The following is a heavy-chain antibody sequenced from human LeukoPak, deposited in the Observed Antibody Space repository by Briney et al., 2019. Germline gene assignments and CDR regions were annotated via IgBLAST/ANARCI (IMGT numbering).Heavy chain of an antibody. D-gene: IGHD2-15*01. V-gene: IGHV4-59*12. CDR3: ARDQYRGGSVYYFDY. CDR1: GGSISSYY. CDR2: IYYSGST. Sequence: SETLSLTCTVSGGSISSYYWSWIRQPPGKGLEWIGYIYYSGSTNYNPSLKSRVTISVDTSKNQFSLKLSSVTAADTAVYYCARDQYRGGSVYYFDYWGQGTLVTVSS. J-gene: IGHJ4*02.